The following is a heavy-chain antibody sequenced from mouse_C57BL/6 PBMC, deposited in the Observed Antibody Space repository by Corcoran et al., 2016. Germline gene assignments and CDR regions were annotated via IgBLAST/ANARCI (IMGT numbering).Heavy chain of an antibody. CDR3: ARDPYYYCSSYRYFEV. V-gene: IGHV9-3*01. CDR2: INTYSGVP. D-gene: IGHD1-1*01. CDR1: GYTFTTYG. Sequence: QIQLVQSGPELKKPGETVKISCKASGYTFTTYGMSWVKQAPGKGLKWMGWINTYSGVPTYADDFKGRFAFSLETSASTAYLQINNLKNEDTATYFCARDPYYYCSSYRYFEVWGTGTTVTVSS. J-gene: IGHJ1*03.